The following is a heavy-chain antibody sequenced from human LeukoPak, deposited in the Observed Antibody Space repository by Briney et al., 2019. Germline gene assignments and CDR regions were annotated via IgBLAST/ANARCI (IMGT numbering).Heavy chain of an antibody. CDR3: AKDKVASTLYYFDY. CDR1: GFTFSSYA. CDR2: ISGSGGST. D-gene: IGHD5-12*01. V-gene: IGHV3-23*01. J-gene: IGHJ4*02. Sequence: HPGGSLRLSCAASGFTFSSYAMSWVRQAPGKGLEWVSAISGSGGSTYYADSVKGRFTISRDNAKNSLYLQMNSLRAEDAALYYCAKDKVASTLYYFDYWGQGTLVTVSS.